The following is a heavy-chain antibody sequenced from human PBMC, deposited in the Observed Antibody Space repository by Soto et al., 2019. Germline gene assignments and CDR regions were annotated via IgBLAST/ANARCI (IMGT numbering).Heavy chain of an antibody. Sequence: SVKVSCKASGFTFTSSAMQWVRQARGQRLEWIGWIVVGSGNTNYAQKFQERVTITRDMSTSTAYMELSSLRSEDTAAYYCAAGLLWFGEFRHYGMDVWGQGTTVTVSS. D-gene: IGHD3-10*01. CDR3: AAGLLWFGEFRHYGMDV. J-gene: IGHJ6*02. CDR1: GFTFTSSA. V-gene: IGHV1-58*02. CDR2: IVVGSGNT.